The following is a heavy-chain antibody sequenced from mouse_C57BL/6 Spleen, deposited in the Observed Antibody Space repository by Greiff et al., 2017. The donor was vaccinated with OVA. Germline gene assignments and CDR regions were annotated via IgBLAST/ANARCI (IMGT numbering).Heavy chain of an antibody. Sequence: EVKLMESEGGLVQPGSSMKLSCTASGFTFSDYYMAWVRQVPDKGLEWVANINYDGSSTYYLDSLKSRFIISSDNAKNILYLQMSSLKAEDTATYYCARVPQYDGRSYRAMDYWGQGTSDTVSS. D-gene: IGHD1-1*01. CDR2: INYDGSST. V-gene: IGHV5-16*01. CDR3: ARVPQYDGRSYRAMDY. CDR1: GFTFSDYY. J-gene: IGHJ4*01.